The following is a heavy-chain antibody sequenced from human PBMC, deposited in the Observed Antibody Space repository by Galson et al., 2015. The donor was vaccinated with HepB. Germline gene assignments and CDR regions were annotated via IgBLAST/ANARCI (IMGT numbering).Heavy chain of an antibody. Sequence: ETLSLTCTVSGGSINNYYWGWIRQPPGKGLEWIGYIYYSGSTSYNPSLKSRVSISVDTSKKQLSLNLSSVTAADTAVYYCARQTRGPFDPWGQGTLVTVSS. CDR1: GGSINNYY. CDR2: IYYSGST. CDR3: ARQTRGPFDP. D-gene: IGHD3-10*01. J-gene: IGHJ5*02. V-gene: IGHV4-59*01.